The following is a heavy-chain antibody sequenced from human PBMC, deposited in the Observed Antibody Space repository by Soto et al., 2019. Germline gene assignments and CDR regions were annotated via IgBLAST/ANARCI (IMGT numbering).Heavy chain of an antibody. CDR3: AIAVEYATSSILFDP. CDR1: GASINNGGGHS. CDR2: IYYSGST. J-gene: IGHJ5*02. V-gene: IGHV4-31*03. Sequence: PSETLSLTCTVSGASINNGGGHSWTWIRQRPGKGLEWIGYIYYSGSTHYNPSLKSRVTISVDTSKNHFSLKLTSLTAADTAVYYCAIAVEYATSSILFDPWGQGTLVTVSS. D-gene: IGHD6-6*01.